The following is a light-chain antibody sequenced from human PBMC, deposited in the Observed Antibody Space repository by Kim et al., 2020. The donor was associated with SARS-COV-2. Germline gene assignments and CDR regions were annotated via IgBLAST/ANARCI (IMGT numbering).Light chain of an antibody. CDR2: EVS. CDR1: SSDVGAYNY. J-gene: IGLJ1*01. Sequence: QSALTQPPSASGSPGQSVSISCTGTSSDVGAYNYVSWYQQHPGKAPQLMIYEVSKRPSGVPDRFSGSKSGNTASLTVSGLQAEDEADYYCSSFAGSNYVFGTGTKVTVL. CDR3: SSFAGSNYV. V-gene: IGLV2-8*01.